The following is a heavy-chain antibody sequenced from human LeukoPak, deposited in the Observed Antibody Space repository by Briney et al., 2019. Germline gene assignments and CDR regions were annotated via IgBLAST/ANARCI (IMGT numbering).Heavy chain of an antibody. J-gene: IGHJ4*02. CDR3: ARETREVGMPAIQD. D-gene: IGHD1-1*01. V-gene: IGHV3-74*01. CDR1: GSTFSIDW. Sequence: GGSLRLSCVVSGSTFSIDWMNWVRQAPGEGLEWVSRINREGDNKTNADSVRGRFTISRDNAKNTLYLQMNSLRDDDTAVYYCARETREVGMPAIQDWGQGTLVTVSS. CDR2: INREGDNK.